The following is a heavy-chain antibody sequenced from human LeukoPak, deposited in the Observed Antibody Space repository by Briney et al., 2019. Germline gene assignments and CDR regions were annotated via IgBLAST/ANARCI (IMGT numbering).Heavy chain of an antibody. D-gene: IGHD6-13*01. Sequence: GGSLRLSCAASGFTFSSYAMSWVRQAPGKGLEWVAVISYDGSNKYYADSVKGRFTISRDNSKNTLYLQMNSLRAEDTAVYYCAKDHVPYSSSWPHFDYWGQGTLVTVSS. V-gene: IGHV3-30*18. CDR1: GFTFSSYA. J-gene: IGHJ4*02. CDR2: ISYDGSNK. CDR3: AKDHVPYSSSWPHFDY.